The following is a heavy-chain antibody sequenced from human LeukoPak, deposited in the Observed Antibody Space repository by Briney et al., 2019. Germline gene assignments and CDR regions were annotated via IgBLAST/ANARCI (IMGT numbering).Heavy chain of an antibody. V-gene: IGHV3-48*03. J-gene: IGHJ4*02. CDR1: GFTFTTYE. Sequence: SGGSLRLSCAASGFTFTTYEMNWVRQAPGKGLEWISYISPGGGDTIYYADSVKGRFTISRDNAKNSVYLQMKSLRGEDTAVYYCARKTLGTVYFDYWGQGNLVTVSS. D-gene: IGHD1-1*01. CDR2: ISPGGGDTI. CDR3: ARKTLGTVYFDY.